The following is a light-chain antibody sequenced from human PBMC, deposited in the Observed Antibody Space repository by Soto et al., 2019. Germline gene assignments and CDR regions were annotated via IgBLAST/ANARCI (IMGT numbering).Light chain of an antibody. CDR2: DAS. V-gene: IGKV1-5*01. CDR1: QSISSW. Sequence: DIQMTQSPSTLSASVGDRVTITCRASQSISSWLAWYQQKPGKAPKLLIYDASSLESGVPSRFSGSASGTEFTLTISSLHPDDIATYYCQQYNSYPEFGQRTKLEIK. J-gene: IGKJ1*01. CDR3: QQYNSYPE.